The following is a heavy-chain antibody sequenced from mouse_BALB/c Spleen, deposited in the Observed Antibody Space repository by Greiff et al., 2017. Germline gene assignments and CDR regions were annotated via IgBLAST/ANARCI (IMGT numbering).Heavy chain of an antibody. CDR3: ARGDYGSSHWYFDV. Sequence: EVKLVESGGGLVQPGGSLRLSCATSGFTFSDFYMEWVRQPPGQRLEWIAASRNKANDYTTEYSASVKGRFIVSRDTSQSILYLQMNALRAEDTAIYYCARGDYGSSHWYFDVWGAGTTVTVSS. V-gene: IGHV7-1*02. D-gene: IGHD1-1*01. CDR2: SRNKANDYTT. J-gene: IGHJ1*01. CDR1: GFTFSDFY.